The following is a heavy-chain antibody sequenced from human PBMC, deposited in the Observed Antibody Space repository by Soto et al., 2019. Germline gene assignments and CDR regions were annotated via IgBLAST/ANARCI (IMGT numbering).Heavy chain of an antibody. CDR3: ARDADYGGSRGGMDV. CDR2: IYYSGST. D-gene: IGHD4-17*01. CDR1: GGSVNNADYF. J-gene: IGHJ6*02. Sequence: QVRLEESGPGLVKPSETLSLICSVSGGSVNNADYFWSWIRHHPENGLELIGYIYYSGSTRYNPSFKTRATLSIDTSKNQFSLRLNSVTVADTAVYFCARDADYGGSRGGMDVWGRGTTVTVSS. V-gene: IGHV4-31*03.